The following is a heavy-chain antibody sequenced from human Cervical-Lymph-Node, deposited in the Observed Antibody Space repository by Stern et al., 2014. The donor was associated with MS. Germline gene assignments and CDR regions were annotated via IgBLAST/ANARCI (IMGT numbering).Heavy chain of an antibody. J-gene: IGHJ4*01. CDR3: ARGSGTAYDLRGDY. CDR1: GYIFTDYY. V-gene: IGHV1-2*02. CDR2: IHPNSGGT. Sequence: VQLVESGAEARTPGASMKVSCKASGYIFTDYYLHWVRQAPGQGLEWLGWIHPNSGGTNYAQNFQGRVTMTRDTSISTAYMELRWLGSADTAFYYCARGSGTAYDLRGDYWGQGTLVTVSS. D-gene: IGHD3-3*01.